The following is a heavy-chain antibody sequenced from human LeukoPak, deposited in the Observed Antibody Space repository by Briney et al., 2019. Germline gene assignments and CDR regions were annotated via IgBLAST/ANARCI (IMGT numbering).Heavy chain of an antibody. V-gene: IGHV4-4*07. J-gene: IGHJ4*02. CDR2: IYTSGST. D-gene: IGHD3-22*01. CDR3: ARDAYSYDSSGYYLLDY. CDR1: GGSISSYY. Sequence: SETLSLTCAVSGGSISSYYWSWIRQPAGKGLEWIGRIYTSGSTNYNPSLRSRVTMSVDTSKNQFSLKLSSVTAADTAVYYCARDAYSYDSSGYYLLDYWGQGTLVTVSS.